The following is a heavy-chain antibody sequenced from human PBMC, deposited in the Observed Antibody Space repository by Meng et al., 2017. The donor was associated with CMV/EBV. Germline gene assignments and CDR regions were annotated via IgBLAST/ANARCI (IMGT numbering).Heavy chain of an antibody. CDR1: GFTVSCNY. CDR3: ARDGCSSTSCYGWFDP. J-gene: IGHJ5*02. Sequence: GESLKISCAASGFTVSCNYMSWVRQAPGKGLEWVSVIYSGGSTYYADSVKGRFTISRDNSKNTLYLQMNSLRAEDTAVYYCARDGCSSTSCYGWFDPWGQGTLVTVSS. D-gene: IGHD2-2*01. V-gene: IGHV3-53*01. CDR2: IYSGGST.